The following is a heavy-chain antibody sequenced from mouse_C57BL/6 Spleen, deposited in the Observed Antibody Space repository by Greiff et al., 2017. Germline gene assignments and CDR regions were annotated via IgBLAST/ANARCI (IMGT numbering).Heavy chain of an antibody. D-gene: IGHD2-5*01. CDR2: IYPRSGNT. CDR3: ARRAYINYSAWFSS. CDR1: GYTFTSYG. Sequence: QVQLQQSGAELARPGASVKLSCKASGYTFTSYGISWVKQRTGQGLEWIGEIYPRSGNTYYNEKLKGKATLTADNSSSTAYMELRSLTSEDSACYFCARRAYINYSAWFSSWGQAPLVTGSA. V-gene: IGHV1-81*01. J-gene: IGHJ3*01.